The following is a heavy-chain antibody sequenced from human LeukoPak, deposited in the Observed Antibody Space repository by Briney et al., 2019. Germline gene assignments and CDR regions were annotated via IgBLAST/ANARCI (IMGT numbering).Heavy chain of an antibody. J-gene: IGHJ1*01. CDR1: GFTFSSYW. V-gene: IGHV3-7*01. CDR3: ARDTFYDFWSGRGIEH. CDR2: IKQDGSEK. D-gene: IGHD3-3*01. Sequence: PGGSLRLSCAASGFTFSSYWMSWVRQAPGKGLEWVANIKQDGSEKYYVDSVKGRFTISRDNAKNSLYLQMNSLRAEDTAVYYCARDTFYDFWSGRGIEHWGRGTLVTVSS.